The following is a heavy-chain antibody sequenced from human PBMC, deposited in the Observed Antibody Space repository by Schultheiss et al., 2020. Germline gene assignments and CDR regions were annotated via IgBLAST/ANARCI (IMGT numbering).Heavy chain of an antibody. CDR1: GYTFTSYY. Sequence: ASVKVSCKASGYTFTSYYMHWVRQAPGQGLEWMGIINPSGGSTSYAQKFQGRVTMTRDTSTSTVYMELSSLRSEDTAVYYCARAYYYDSGAYYGEPMDHMWGQGTLVTASS. V-gene: IGHV1-46*01. CDR3: ARAYYYDSGAYYGEPMDHM. D-gene: IGHD3-22*01. J-gene: IGHJ4*02. CDR2: INPSGGST.